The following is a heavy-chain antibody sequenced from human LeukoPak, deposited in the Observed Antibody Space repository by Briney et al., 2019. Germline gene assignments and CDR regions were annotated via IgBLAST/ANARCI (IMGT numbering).Heavy chain of an antibody. CDR3: ARASPLDGFWSGYYPYYYYYGMDV. D-gene: IGHD3-3*01. CDR1: GYTFTSYD. CDR2: MNPNSGNT. Sequence: ASVKVSCKASGYTFTSYDINWVRQATGQGLEWMGWMNPNSGNTGYAQKFQGRVTMTRNTSISTAYMELSSLRSEDTAVYYCARASPLDGFWSGYYPYYYYYGMDVWGQGTTVTVSS. J-gene: IGHJ6*02. V-gene: IGHV1-8*01.